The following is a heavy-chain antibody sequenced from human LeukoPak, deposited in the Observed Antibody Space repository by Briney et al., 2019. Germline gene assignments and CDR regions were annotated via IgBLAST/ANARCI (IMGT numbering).Heavy chain of an antibody. D-gene: IGHD6-13*01. CDR3: ARSIAAVPEYYYMDV. V-gene: IGHV4-59*12. CDR2: IYYSGST. Sequence: PSETLSLTCTVSGGSISSYYWSWIRQPPGKGLEWIGYIYYSGSTNYNPSLKSRVTISVDTSKNQFSLKLSSVTAADTAVYYCARSIAAVPEYYYMDVWGKGTTVTVSS. CDR1: GGSISSYY. J-gene: IGHJ6*03.